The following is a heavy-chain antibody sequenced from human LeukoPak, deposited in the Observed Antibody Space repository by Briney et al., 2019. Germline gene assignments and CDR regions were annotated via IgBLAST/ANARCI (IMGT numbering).Heavy chain of an antibody. J-gene: IGHJ4*02. CDR1: GYTFTNYD. D-gene: IGHD6-13*01. V-gene: IGHV1-8*01. Sequence: ASVKVSCKASGYTFTNYDINWVRQVSGQGLEWMGWMNPNSGNTGSAQKFQGRVTMTSNTSISTAYMELSSLRSEDTAVYYCARGLRREQQLLRAFDYWGQGTPVTVSS. CDR2: MNPNSGNT. CDR3: ARGLRREQQLLRAFDY.